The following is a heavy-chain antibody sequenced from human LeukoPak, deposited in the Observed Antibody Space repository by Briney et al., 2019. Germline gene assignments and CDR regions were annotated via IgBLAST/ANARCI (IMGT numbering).Heavy chain of an antibody. V-gene: IGHV4-34*01. J-gene: IGHJ4*02. CDR1: GGSFSGYY. D-gene: IGHD3-22*01. CDR3: ARGRGNYDSSALYYFDY. Sequence: SETLSLTCAVYGGSFSGYYWSWIRQPPGKGLEWIGEINHSGSTNYNPSLKSRVTISVDTSKNQFSLKLCSVTAADTAVYYCARGRGNYDSSALYYFDYWGQGTLVTVSS. CDR2: INHSGST.